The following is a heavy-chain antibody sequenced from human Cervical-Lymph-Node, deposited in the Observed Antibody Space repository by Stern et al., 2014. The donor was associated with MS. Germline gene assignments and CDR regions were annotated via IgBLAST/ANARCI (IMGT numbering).Heavy chain of an antibody. CDR2: SYWYDDK. Sequence: QVTLKESGPMLVKPTQTLKLTCTFSGFSFNTSGVGVVWILQPPGKSLEWLSFSYWYDDKRYSPTLKHRLSITKDTSKNQVVLTVTNVDRLDTGTYYCAHTLVTSDEGFGMDVWGQGTTVTVTS. D-gene: IGHD2-21*02. CDR3: AHTLVTSDEGFGMDV. V-gene: IGHV2-5*01. CDR1: GFSFNTSGVG. J-gene: IGHJ6*02.